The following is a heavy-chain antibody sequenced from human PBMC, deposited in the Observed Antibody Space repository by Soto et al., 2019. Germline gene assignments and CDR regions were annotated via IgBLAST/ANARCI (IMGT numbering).Heavy chain of an antibody. J-gene: IGHJ6*02. CDR1: GGTFSSYA. CDR2: IIPIFGTA. V-gene: IGHV1-69*12. Sequence: QVQLVQSGAEVKKPGSSVKVSCKASGGTFSSYAISWVRQAPGQGLEWMGGIIPIFGTANYAQKFQGRVTITADESRTKAYMELSRLRSEDTAVYCCAGPLELMIIYFYSGMDVWGQGPRVTVS. CDR3: AGPLELMIIYFYSGMDV. D-gene: IGHD1-7*01.